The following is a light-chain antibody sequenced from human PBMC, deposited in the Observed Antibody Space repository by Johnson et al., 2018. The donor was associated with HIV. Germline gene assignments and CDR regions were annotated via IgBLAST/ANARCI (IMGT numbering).Light chain of an antibody. Sequence: QSVLTQPPSVSAAPGQKVTISCSGRSSNIGNNYVSWYQQLPGTAPKLLIYDNNKRPSGIPDRFSASKSGTSATLGITGLQTGDEADYYCGTWDSSLSAYVFGTGTKVTVL. CDR2: DNN. J-gene: IGLJ1*01. CDR1: SSNIGNNY. CDR3: GTWDSSLSAYV. V-gene: IGLV1-51*01.